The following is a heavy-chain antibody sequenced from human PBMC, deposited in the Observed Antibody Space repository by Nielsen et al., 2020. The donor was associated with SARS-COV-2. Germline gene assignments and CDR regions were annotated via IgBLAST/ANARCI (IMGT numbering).Heavy chain of an antibody. CDR2: IGSAGDT. D-gene: IGHD3-10*01. V-gene: IGHV3-13*01. CDR3: TRGVGGWFDP. J-gene: IGHJ5*02. CDR1: GFTFSSYW. Sequence: GESLKISCAASGFTFSSYWMHWVRQPAGKGLEWVSTIGSAGDTFSPASVRGRFIISREDGENSLHLQMNSLRAGDTALYYCTRGVGGWFDPWGQGTLVTVSS.